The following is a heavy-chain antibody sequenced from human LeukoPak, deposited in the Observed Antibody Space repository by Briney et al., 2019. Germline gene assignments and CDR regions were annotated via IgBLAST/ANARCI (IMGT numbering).Heavy chain of an antibody. J-gene: IGHJ3*02. CDR1: GFTFSSYS. CDR2: ISSRSRAI. CDR3: ARGGYCSGGSCFSAGAFDI. Sequence: PGGSLRLSCATSGFTFSSYSMSWVRQAPGKGLEWISYISSRSRAIYYADSVKGRFTISRGNAKKSLYLQMNSLRDEDTAVYYCARGGYCSGGSCFSAGAFDIWGQGTMVTVSS. V-gene: IGHV3-48*02. D-gene: IGHD2-15*01.